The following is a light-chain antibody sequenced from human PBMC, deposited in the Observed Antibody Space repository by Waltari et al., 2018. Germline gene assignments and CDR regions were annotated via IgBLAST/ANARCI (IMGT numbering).Light chain of an antibody. V-gene: IGLV2-14*01. J-gene: IGLJ3*02. CDR1: SSDVGGYNY. CDR2: DVS. CDR3: CSFTSRSTWV. Sequence: QSALTQPASVSGSPGQSITISCTGTSSDVGGYNYVSWHQQHPGKAPKLLIFDVSYRPSGVSDRFSGSKSGNTASLTISGLQAEDESDYYCCSFTSRSTWVFGGGTKLTVL.